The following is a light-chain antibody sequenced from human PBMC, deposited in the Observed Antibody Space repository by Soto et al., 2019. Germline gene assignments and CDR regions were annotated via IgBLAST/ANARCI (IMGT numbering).Light chain of an antibody. CDR1: QTVSNNY. J-gene: IGKJ5*01. V-gene: IGKV3-20*01. CDR3: QQYAGPPTT. CDR2: GAS. Sequence: EIVLTQSPGTLSLSPGDRATLSCRASQTVSNNYLAWCQQKPGQAPRVIMYGASRRATGIPDRFSGGGSGTDCTRTISRLEPEDFAVYVCQQYAGPPTTFGQGTRLEIK.